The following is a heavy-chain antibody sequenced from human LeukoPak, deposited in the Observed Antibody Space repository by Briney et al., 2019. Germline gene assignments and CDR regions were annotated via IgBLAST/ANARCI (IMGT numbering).Heavy chain of an antibody. CDR1: GFTFSTYS. Sequence: PGGSLRLSCAASGFTFSTYSMNWVRQAPGKGLEWVSSISSSSSDIYYADSVKGRFTISRDNSKNTLYLQMNSLRAEDTAVYYCAKDLRWLAFDYWGQGTLVTVSS. V-gene: IGHV3-21*01. D-gene: IGHD4-23*01. J-gene: IGHJ4*02. CDR3: AKDLRWLAFDY. CDR2: ISSSSSDI.